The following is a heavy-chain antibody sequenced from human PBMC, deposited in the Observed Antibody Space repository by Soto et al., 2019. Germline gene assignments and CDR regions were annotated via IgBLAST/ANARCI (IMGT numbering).Heavy chain of an antibody. Sequence: QVHLVQSGAEVRKPGASVKVSCKGSGYTFTSYGITWVRQAPGQGLEWMGWISAHNGNTNYAQKLQGRVTVTRHTSTSAAYMELRSLRSDDTAVYYCARGRYGEYWGHGALVTVSS. D-gene: IGHD3-10*01. CDR1: GYTFTSYG. V-gene: IGHV1-18*01. CDR3: ARGRYGEY. J-gene: IGHJ4*01. CDR2: ISAHNGNT.